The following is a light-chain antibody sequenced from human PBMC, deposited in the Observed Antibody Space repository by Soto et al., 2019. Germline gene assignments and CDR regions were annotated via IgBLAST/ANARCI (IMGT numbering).Light chain of an antibody. CDR2: DAS. Sequence: EIVLTQSPATLSLSPGERATLSCRASQSVSSYLAWYQQKPGQDPRLLIYDASNRATGIPARFSGSGSGTDFTLTISSLEPEDFAVYYCQQRSKTFGQGTKVEIK. J-gene: IGKJ1*01. V-gene: IGKV3-11*01. CDR3: QQRSKT. CDR1: QSVSSY.